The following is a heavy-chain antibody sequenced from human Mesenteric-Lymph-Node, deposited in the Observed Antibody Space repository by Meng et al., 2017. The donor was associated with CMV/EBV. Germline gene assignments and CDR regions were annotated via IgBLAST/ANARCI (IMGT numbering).Heavy chain of an antibody. CDR1: GGSISSYY. V-gene: IGHV4-59*01. J-gene: IGHJ4*02. CDR3: ARDQGLMVRGVIDY. Sequence: SETLSLTCTVSGGSISSYYWSWIRQPPGKGLEWIGYIYYSGSTNYNPSLKSRVTISVDTSKNQFSLKLSSVTAADTAVYYCARDQGLMVRGVIDYWGQGTLVTVSS. D-gene: IGHD3-10*01. CDR2: IYYSGST.